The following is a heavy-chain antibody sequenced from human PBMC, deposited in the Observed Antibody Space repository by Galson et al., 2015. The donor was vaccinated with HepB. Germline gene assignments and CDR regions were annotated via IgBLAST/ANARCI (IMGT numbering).Heavy chain of an antibody. J-gene: IGHJ5*02. CDR2: IYWDDDK. CDR1: GFSLSTSGVG. CDR3: AHNVPGYILTGYFPDNWFDP. Sequence: PALVKPTQTLTLTCTFSGFSLSTSGVGVGWIRQPPGKALEWLALIYWDDDKRYSPSLKSRLTITKDTSKNQVVLTMTNMDPVDTATYYCAHNVPGYILTGYFPDNWFDPWGQGTLVTVSS. V-gene: IGHV2-5*02. D-gene: IGHD3-9*01.